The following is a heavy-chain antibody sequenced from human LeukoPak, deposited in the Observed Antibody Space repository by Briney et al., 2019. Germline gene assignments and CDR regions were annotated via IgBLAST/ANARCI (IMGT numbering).Heavy chain of an antibody. Sequence: GGSLRLSCAASGFSFSGYTMHWVRQAPGQGLEWVAIVSSDGSDQRYVDSVKGRFTISRDNSRNTLFLQMNSLRPADTAVYYCARARYSGSYYSLFDYWGQGTLVTVSS. D-gene: IGHD1-26*01. J-gene: IGHJ4*02. CDR3: ARARYSGSYYSLFDY. V-gene: IGHV3-30*04. CDR2: VSSDGSDQ. CDR1: GFSFSGYT.